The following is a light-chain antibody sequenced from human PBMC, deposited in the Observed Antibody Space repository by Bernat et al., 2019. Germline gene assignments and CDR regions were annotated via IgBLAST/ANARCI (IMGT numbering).Light chain of an antibody. V-gene: IGKV3-20*01. Sequence: EIVLTQSPGTLSLSPGERATLSCRDSPSISSTYLAWYQQKPGQPTRLLIYAASTRAAGMPDRFSGSASGADFTLTISRLEPEDFAVYYCQQFGSSPPYTFGQGTKLEIK. J-gene: IGKJ2*01. CDR2: AAS. CDR1: PSISSTY. CDR3: QQFGSSPPYT.